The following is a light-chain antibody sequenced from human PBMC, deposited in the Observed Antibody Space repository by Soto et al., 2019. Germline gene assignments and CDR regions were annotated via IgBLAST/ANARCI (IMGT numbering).Light chain of an antibody. CDR3: SSFTTSNTCV. CDR1: SSDVGSYNR. V-gene: IGLV2-18*02. J-gene: IGLJ1*01. CDR2: DVT. Sequence: QSVLTQPPSVSGSPGQSVAISCTGTSSDVGSYNRVSWCQQPPGSAPKLMIFDVTNRPSGVPDRFSGSRSGNTASLTITGLQADEEADYYCSSFTTSNTCVFGTGTKLTVL.